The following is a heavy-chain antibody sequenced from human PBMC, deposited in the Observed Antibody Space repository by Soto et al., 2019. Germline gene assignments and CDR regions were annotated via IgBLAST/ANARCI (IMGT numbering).Heavy chain of an antibody. D-gene: IGHD1-26*01. CDR2: IIPILGIA. Sequence: SVKVSCKDSGGTFSSYTISWGRQAPGQGLEWMGRIIPILGIANYAQKFQGRVTITADKSTSTAYMELSSLRSEDTAVYYCARARSSCLGGSYFSVWFDPWGQGTLVTVSS. V-gene: IGHV1-69*02. CDR1: GGTFSSYT. CDR3: ARARSSCLGGSYFSVWFDP. J-gene: IGHJ5*02.